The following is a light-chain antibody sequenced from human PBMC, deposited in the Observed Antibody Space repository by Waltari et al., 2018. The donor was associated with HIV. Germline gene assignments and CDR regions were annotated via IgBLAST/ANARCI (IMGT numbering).Light chain of an antibody. CDR3: SSYASNTYVV. Sequence: QSALTQPASVSGSPGRSITIPCTGTHSDIGGYNYVSWYQQHPGRAPKLILYDVTTRPSGVSDRFSGSKSGNTASLTISGLLAEDEADYYCSSYASNTYVVFGGGTKLTVL. V-gene: IGLV2-14*01. J-gene: IGLJ2*01. CDR2: DVT. CDR1: HSDIGGYNY.